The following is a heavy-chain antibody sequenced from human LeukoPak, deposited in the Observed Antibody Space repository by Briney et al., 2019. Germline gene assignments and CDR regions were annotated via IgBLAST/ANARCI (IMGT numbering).Heavy chain of an antibody. CDR3: ARDLGDYGDYKGSFDY. CDR1: GFTFSSYS. V-gene: IGHV3-7*01. Sequence: TGVSLRLSCAASGFTFSSYSMNWVRQAPGKGLEWVANIKQDGSEKYYVDSVKGRFTISRDNAKNSLYLQMNSLRAEDTAVYYCARDLGDYGDYKGSFDYWGQGTLVTVSS. J-gene: IGHJ4*02. CDR2: IKQDGSEK. D-gene: IGHD4-17*01.